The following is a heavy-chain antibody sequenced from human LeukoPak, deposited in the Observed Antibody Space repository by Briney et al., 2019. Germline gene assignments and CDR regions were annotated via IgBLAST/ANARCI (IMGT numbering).Heavy chain of an antibody. CDR1: GFTFSSHW. CDR2: IKQDGSEK. D-gene: IGHD2-15*01. V-gene: IGHV3-7*05. CDR3: ARDRRYCSGSSCNSEPSGVVDY. Sequence: GGSLRLSCAASGFTFSSHWMSWVRQAPGKGLEWVANIKQDGSEKYYVDSVKGRFIISRDNAKNSLYLQMNNLRAEDTAVYYCARDRRYCSGSSCNSEPSGVVDYWGRGTLVTVFS. J-gene: IGHJ4*02.